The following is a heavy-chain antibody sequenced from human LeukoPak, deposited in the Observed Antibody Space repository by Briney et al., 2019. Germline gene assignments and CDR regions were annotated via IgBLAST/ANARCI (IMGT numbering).Heavy chain of an antibody. CDR2: IYYSGST. CDR3: ARDLGYDSSGYYYWRGGIFDY. V-gene: IGHV4-39*07. D-gene: IGHD3-22*01. J-gene: IGHJ4*02. CDR1: GGSISSSTYY. Sequence: SETLSLTCTVSGGSISSSTYYWGWLRQPPGKGLEWTGSIYYSGSTYYNPSLKSRVTISVDTSKNQFSLKLSSVTAADTAVYYCARDLGYDSSGYYYWRGGIFDYWGQGTLVTVSS.